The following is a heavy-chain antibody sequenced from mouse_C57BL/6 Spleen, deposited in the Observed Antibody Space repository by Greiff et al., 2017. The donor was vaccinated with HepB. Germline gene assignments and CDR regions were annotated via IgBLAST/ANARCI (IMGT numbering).Heavy chain of an antibody. J-gene: IGHJ4*01. CDR1: GYTFTSYT. CDR3: AREGYGYEEAMDY. D-gene: IGHD2-2*01. Sequence: VQLQESGAELARPGASVKMSCKASGYTFTSYTMHWVKQRPGQGLEWIGYINPSSGYTKYNQKFKDKATLTADKSSSTAYMQLSSLTSEDSAVYYCAREGYGYEEAMDYWGQGTSVTVSS. CDR2: INPSSGYT. V-gene: IGHV1-4*01.